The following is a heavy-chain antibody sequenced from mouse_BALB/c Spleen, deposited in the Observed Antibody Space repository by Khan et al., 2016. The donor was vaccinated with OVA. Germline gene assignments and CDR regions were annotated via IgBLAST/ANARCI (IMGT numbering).Heavy chain of an antibody. CDR1: GFTFSTYG. CDR2: ISSGGSYT. CDR3: SRLAYYYHSEGFAY. V-gene: IGHV5-6*01. Sequence: EVKLVESGGDLVKPEGSLKLSCAASGFTFSTYGMSWVRQTPDKRLEWVATISSGGSYTYYPDSVQGRFTISRDKAKNTLYLQMSILTSEATAMFYCSRLAYYYHSEGFAYWCQGTLVTVSA. J-gene: IGHJ3*01. D-gene: IGHD1-1*02.